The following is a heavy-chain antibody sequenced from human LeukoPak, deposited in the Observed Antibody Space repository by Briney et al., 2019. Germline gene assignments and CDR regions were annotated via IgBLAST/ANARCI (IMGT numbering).Heavy chain of an antibody. CDR2: IIPTFGTA. D-gene: IGHD6-13*01. CDR1: GGTFSSYA. Sequence: GASVKVSCKASGGTFSSYAISWVRQAPGQGLEWMGGIIPTFGTANYAQKFQGRVTITADESTSTAYMELSSLRSEDTAVYYCARDPGRGIAAAQWGQGTLVTVSS. CDR3: ARDPGRGIAAAQ. J-gene: IGHJ4*02. V-gene: IGHV1-69*13.